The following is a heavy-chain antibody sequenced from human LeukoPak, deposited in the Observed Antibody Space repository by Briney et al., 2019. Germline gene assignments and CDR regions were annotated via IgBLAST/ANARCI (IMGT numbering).Heavy chain of an antibody. J-gene: IGHJ4*02. CDR1: GFRFSDYW. CDR3: AKDRGWLQFDY. Sequence: GGSLRLSCAASGFRFSDYWMNWVRQSPGKGLEWVAIIKEDGSETNYVDSVKGRFTISRDNSKNSLYLQMNSLRAEDTAVYYCAKDRGWLQFDYWGQGILVTVSS. D-gene: IGHD5-24*01. V-gene: IGHV3-7*01. CDR2: IKEDGSET.